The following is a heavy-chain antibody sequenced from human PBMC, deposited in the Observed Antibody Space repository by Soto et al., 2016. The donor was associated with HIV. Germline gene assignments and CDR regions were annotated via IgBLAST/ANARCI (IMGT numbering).Heavy chain of an antibody. D-gene: IGHD2-21*02. V-gene: IGHV4-34*01. Sequence: QVRLHQWGAGPLKPSATLSLTCAVYNESFSDFYWSWIRQAPGKGLEWIAEISHNGDTIYSPPLRSRVKMSVDVSKNQFSLKMTSVTAADTAMYYCARLSAVVTPKIDFWGQGSLVTVSS. CDR1: NESFSDFY. J-gene: IGHJ4*02. CDR2: ISHNGDT. CDR3: ARLSAVVTPKIDF.